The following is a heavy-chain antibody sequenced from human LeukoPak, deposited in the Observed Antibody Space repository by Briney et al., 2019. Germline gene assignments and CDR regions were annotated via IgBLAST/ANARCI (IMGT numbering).Heavy chain of an antibody. J-gene: IGHJ6*02. V-gene: IGHV1-8*01. CDR2: MNPNSGNT. CDR1: GYTFTSYD. CDR3: ARGNYYGSGSYYNPHYYYYYGMDV. D-gene: IGHD3-10*01. Sequence: ASVKVSCKASGYTFTSYDINWVRQATGQGLEWMGWMNPNSGNTGYAQKFQGRVTMTRNTSISTAYMGLSSLRSEDTAVYYCARGNYYGSGSYYNPHYYYYYGMDVWGQGTTVTVSS.